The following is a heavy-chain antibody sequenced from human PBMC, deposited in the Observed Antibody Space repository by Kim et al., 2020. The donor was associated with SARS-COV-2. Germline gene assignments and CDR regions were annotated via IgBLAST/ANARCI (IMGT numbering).Heavy chain of an antibody. CDR3: ERDRFQVRGWLLGNF. CDR1: GFTFSSHA. V-gene: IGHV3-30*04. D-gene: IGHD6-19*01. CDR2: ISYDGGSK. Sequence: GGSLRLSCAASGFTFSSHAMHWVRQAPGKGLEWVAVISYDGGSKYYADSVKGRFTISRDNSKSTLDLQMNNLRPEDTAVYYCERDRFQVRGWLLGNFWGQGTLVTF. J-gene: IGHJ4*02.